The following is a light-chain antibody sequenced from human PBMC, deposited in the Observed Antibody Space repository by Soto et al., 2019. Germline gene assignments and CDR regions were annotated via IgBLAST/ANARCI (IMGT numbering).Light chain of an antibody. V-gene: IGKV3-11*01. CDR2: DAS. CDR3: QQRSNWPPGLT. Sequence: EIVLTQSPPTLRLSPREKVTLSCGASQSVSSYLAWYQQKPGQAPRLLIYDASNRATGIPARFSGSGSGTDFTLTISSLEPEDFAVYYCQQRSNWPPGLTFGGGTKVDIK. J-gene: IGKJ4*01. CDR1: QSVSSY.